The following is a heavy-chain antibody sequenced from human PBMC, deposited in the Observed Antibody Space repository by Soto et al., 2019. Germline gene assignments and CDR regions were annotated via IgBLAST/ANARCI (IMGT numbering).Heavy chain of an antibody. CDR1: GGSISSGDYY. CDR3: ARDKPFSGYDLRYYYGMDV. CDR2: IYYSGST. V-gene: IGHV4-30-4*01. J-gene: IGHJ6*02. Sequence: SETLSLTCTVSGGSISSGDYYWSWIRQPPGKGLEWIGYIYYSGSTYYNPSLKSRVTISVDTSKNQFSLKLSSVTAADTAVYYCARDKPFSGYDLRYYYGMDVWGQGTTVTVSS. D-gene: IGHD5-12*01.